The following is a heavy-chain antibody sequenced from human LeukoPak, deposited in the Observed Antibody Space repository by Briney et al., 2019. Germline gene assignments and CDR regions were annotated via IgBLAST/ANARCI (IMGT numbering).Heavy chain of an antibody. Sequence: SETLSLTCTLSGGSIGSYYWSWIRQPPGKGLEWIGYIFYTGNTNYNPSLKSRVTISVDMSKTHFSLRLSSVTAADTAVYFCARGPTGGPYYYYMDVWGKGTTVTVSS. V-gene: IGHV4-59*01. CDR3: ARGPTGGPYYYYMDV. CDR1: GGSIGSYY. CDR2: IFYTGNT. J-gene: IGHJ6*03. D-gene: IGHD2-8*02.